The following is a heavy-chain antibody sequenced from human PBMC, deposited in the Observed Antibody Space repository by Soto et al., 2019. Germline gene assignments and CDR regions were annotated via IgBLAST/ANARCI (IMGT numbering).Heavy chain of an antibody. D-gene: IGHD7-27*01. CDR2: IYHSGST. CDR1: GDSINSGGYY. Sequence: QVQLQESGPGLVKPSQTLSLTCTVSGDSINSGGYYWSWIRQHPGKGLEWIGYIYHSGSTYYNPSHKSRLTISVDTSKNQYSLNLNSVTAADTAVYYCARGPSLNWGPDSYYGLGVWGQGTTVTVSS. J-gene: IGHJ6*02. V-gene: IGHV4-31*03. CDR3: ARGPSLNWGPDSYYGLGV.